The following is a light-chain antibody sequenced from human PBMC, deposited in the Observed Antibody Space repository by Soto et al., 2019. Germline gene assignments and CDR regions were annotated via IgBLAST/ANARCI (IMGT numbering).Light chain of an antibody. V-gene: IGLV2-14*01. CDR2: DVS. CDR3: SSYTSSSAVV. CDR1: SSDVGGYNY. J-gene: IGLJ3*02. Sequence: QSVLTQPASVSGSPGQSITISCTGTSSDVGGYNYVSWYQQYPGKAPKLMIYDVSNRPSGVSNRFSCSKSGNTASLTISGLQSEDEADYYFSSYTSSSAVVFGGGTKLTVL.